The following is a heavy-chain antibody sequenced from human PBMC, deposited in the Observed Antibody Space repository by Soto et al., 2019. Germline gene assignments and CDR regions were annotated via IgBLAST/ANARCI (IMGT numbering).Heavy chain of an antibody. CDR1: GFTFSSYW. D-gene: IGHD5-18*01. CDR3: ARDGTAPPHKHYGMDV. CDR2: IKQDGSEK. J-gene: IGHJ6*02. V-gene: IGHV3-7*03. Sequence: QPGGSLRLSCAASGFTFSSYWMSWVRQAPGKGLEWVANIKQDGSEKYYVDSVKGRFTISRDNAKNSLYLQMNSLRAEDTAVYYCARDGTAPPHKHYGMDVWGQGTTVTVSS.